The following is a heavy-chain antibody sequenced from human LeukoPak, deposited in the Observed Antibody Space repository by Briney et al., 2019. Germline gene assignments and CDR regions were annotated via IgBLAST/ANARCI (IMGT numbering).Heavy chain of an antibody. Sequence: SETLSLTCTVSGGSISSSSYYWGWIRQPPGKGLEWIGSIYYSGSTYYNPSLKSRVTISVDTSKNQFSLKLSSVTAADTAVYYCARGPRETQESLDYWGQGTLVTVSS. CDR1: GGSISSSSYY. CDR2: IYYSGST. D-gene: IGHD1-26*01. CDR3: ARGPRETQESLDY. J-gene: IGHJ4*02. V-gene: IGHV4-39*01.